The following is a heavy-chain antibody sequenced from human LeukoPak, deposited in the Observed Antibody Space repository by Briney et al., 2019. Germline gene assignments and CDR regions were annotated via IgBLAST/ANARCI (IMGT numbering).Heavy chain of an antibody. V-gene: IGHV4-59*08. Sequence: SETLSLTCTVSGGSMSSYHWSGIRQPPGEGLEWMGYIYSSWRSDYSPSLDSRVTISVDTSKNQLSLKLTSVTAADPAVYYCPRLGYTSHWYTIDYWGQGTLVTVSS. CDR3: PRLGYTSHWYTIDY. CDR1: GGSMSSYH. D-gene: IGHD6-19*01. J-gene: IGHJ4*02. CDR2: IYSSWRS.